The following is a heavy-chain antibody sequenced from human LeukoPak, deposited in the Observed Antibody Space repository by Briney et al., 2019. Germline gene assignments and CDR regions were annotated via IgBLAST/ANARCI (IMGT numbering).Heavy chain of an antibody. V-gene: IGHV1-8*01. CDR3: ARLLAAAANYGMDV. CDR1: GYTFTSYD. CDR2: MNPNSGNT. Sequence: ASVTVSCKASGYTFTSYDINWVRQATGQGLEWMGWMNPNSGNTGYAQKFQGRVTMTRNTSISTAYMELSSLRSEDTAVYYCARLLAAAANYGMDVWGQGTTVTVSS. J-gene: IGHJ6*02. D-gene: IGHD6-13*01.